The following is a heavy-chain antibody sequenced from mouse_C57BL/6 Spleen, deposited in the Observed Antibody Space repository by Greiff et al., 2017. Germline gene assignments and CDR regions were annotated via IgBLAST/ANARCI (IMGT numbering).Heavy chain of an antibody. V-gene: IGHV1-5*01. Sequence: EVQLQQSGTVLARPGASVKMSCKTSGYTFTSYWMHWVKQRPGQGLEWIGAIYPGYSDTSYNQKFKGKAKLTAVTSASTAYMELSSLTDEDSAVYYCTRGGSSYGDYAMDYWGQGTSVTVSS. CDR2: IYPGYSDT. CDR3: TRGGSSYGDYAMDY. D-gene: IGHD1-1*01. CDR1: GYTFTSYW. J-gene: IGHJ4*01.